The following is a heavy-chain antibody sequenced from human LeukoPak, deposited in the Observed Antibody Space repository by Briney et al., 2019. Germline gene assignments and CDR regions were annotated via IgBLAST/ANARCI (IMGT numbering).Heavy chain of an antibody. J-gene: IGHJ4*02. CDR3: AKGGVDSGWYYFDY. D-gene: IGHD6-19*01. CDR2: ISWNSGSI. V-gene: IGHV3-9*03. CDR1: GFTFSSYS. Sequence: GGSLRLSCAASGFTFSSYSMHWVRQAPGKGLEWVSGISWNSGSIGYADSVKGRFTISRDNAKNSLYLRMNSLRAEDMALYYCAKGGVDSGWYYFDYWGQGTLVTVSS.